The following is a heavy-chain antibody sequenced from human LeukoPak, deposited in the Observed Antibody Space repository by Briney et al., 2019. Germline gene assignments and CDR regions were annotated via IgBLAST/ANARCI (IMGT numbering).Heavy chain of an antibody. CDR2: IIPILGIA. Sequence: SVKVSCNASGYTFTGYYMHWVRQAPGQGLEWMGRIIPILGIANYAQKFQGRLTITADKSTSTAYMELSSLRSEDTAVYYCARAFYDILTGYHYWYFDLWGRGTLVTVSS. V-gene: IGHV1-69*04. CDR3: ARAFYDILTGYHYWYFDL. CDR1: GYTFTGYY. D-gene: IGHD3-9*01. J-gene: IGHJ2*01.